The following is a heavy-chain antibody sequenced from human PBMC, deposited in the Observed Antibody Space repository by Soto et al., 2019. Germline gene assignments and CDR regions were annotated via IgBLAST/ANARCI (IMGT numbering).Heavy chain of an antibody. D-gene: IGHD6-6*01. CDR3: ASGIGTSIAARPRYYFDY. J-gene: IGHJ4*02. Sequence: SETLSLTCTVSGYSISSGYYWGWIRQPPGKGLEWIGSIYHSGSTYYNPSLKSRVTISEDTSKNQFSLKLSSVTAADTAVYYCASGIGTSIAARPRYYFDYWGQGTLVTVSS. V-gene: IGHV4-38-2*02. CDR1: GYSISSGYY. CDR2: IYHSGST.